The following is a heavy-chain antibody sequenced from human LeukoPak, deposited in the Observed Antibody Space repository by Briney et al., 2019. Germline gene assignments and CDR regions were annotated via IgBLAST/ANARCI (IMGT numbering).Heavy chain of an antibody. D-gene: IGHD3-16*01. Sequence: GGSLRLSCAASGFTFSSYAMHWDRQAPGKGLEWVASINHNGNVNYYVDSVKGRFTISRDNAKNSLYLQMSNLRAEDTAVYFCARGGGLDVWGQGATVTVSS. V-gene: IGHV3-7*03. J-gene: IGHJ6*02. CDR1: GFTFSSYA. CDR2: INHNGNVN. CDR3: ARGGGLDV.